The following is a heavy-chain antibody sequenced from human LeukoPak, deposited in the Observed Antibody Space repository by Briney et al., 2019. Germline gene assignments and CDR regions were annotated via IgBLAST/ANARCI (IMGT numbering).Heavy chain of an antibody. Sequence: SETLSLTCGVSGYSISSGYYWGWIRQPPGKGLEWIGSIYHSGSTYYDPSLKSRVTMSVDTSKNQFSLKMNSVTAADTAVYYCAREDYDSSGYYRPYWGQGTLVTVAS. D-gene: IGHD3-22*01. J-gene: IGHJ4*02. CDR3: AREDYDSSGYYRPY. V-gene: IGHV4-38-2*02. CDR2: IYHSGST. CDR1: GYSISSGYY.